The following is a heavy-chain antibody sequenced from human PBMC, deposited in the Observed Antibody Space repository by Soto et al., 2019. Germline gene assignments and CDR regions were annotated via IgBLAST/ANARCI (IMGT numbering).Heavy chain of an antibody. CDR3: PRRLDDGVDV. CDR1: GYTFTSYD. D-gene: IGHD3-16*01. J-gene: IGHJ6*02. CDR2: MSPNSCAT. V-gene: IGHV1-8*01. Sequence: QVQLVQSGAEVTKPGASVKVSCKASGYTFTSYDINWMRQATGQGLEWMGWMSPNSCATGYAQKLQGRVTMTRDISINTYYMELSNLRSEDTAIYDCPRRLDDGVDVWGQWSTDTDSS.